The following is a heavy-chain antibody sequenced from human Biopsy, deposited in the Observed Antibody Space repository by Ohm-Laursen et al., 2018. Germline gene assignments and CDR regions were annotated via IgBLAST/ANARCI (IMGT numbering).Heavy chain of an antibody. Sequence: SLRLSCAASGFSFSDYHMRWIRQAPGRGLEWVSYISGGGTIYYGDYMKGRVTISRDNAKNSLYLQMHSLRAEDTAVYYCARDTRWSPYSMDVWGQGITVTGSS. CDR3: ARDTRWSPYSMDV. CDR1: GFSFSDYH. V-gene: IGHV3-11*01. J-gene: IGHJ6*02. CDR2: ISGGGTI. D-gene: IGHD4-23*01.